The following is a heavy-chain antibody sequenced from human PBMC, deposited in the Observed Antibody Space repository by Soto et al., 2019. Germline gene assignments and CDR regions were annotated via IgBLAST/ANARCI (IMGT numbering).Heavy chain of an antibody. Sequence: QVQLVQSGAEVRKPGSSVKVSCQVSGDTFRAFGITWVRQAPGQGLEWMGRIIPILNTADYAQKVQGRVTXTXAXSXXTAYMELSSLRSDDTAVYFCARGTNAVGSESAFDIWGQGTTVTVSS. J-gene: IGHJ3*02. V-gene: IGHV1-69*08. CDR3: ARGTNAVGSESAFDI. CDR2: IIPILNTA. CDR1: GDTFRAFG. D-gene: IGHD2-8*01.